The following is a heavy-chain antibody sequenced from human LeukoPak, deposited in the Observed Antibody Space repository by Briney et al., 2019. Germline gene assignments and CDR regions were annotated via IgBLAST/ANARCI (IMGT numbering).Heavy chain of an antibody. CDR1: GGSISSSSYY. J-gene: IGHJ6*02. V-gene: IGHV4-39*07. D-gene: IGHD3-9*01. CDR2: IYYSGST. Sequence: SSETLSLTCTVSGGSISSSSYYWGWIRQPPGKGLEWIGSIYYSGSTYYNPSLKSRVTISVDTSKNQFSLKLSSVTAADTAVYYCARSYYDILTGYFRYYYYGMDVWGQGTTVTVSS. CDR3: ARSYYDILTGYFRYYYYGMDV.